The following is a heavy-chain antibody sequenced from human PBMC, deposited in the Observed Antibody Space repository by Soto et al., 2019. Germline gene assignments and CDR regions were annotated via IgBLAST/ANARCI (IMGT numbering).Heavy chain of an antibody. CDR2: ISPTSDDI. Sequence: QLVESGGGLVKPGGSLRLSCAASGFVFSSYSMNWVRQAPGRAPEWVSSISPTSDDIWYADSVRGRFTISRDNATNSVYLEMNSLRGEDTAVYYCARPRGYRGYDLIDYWGKGTLVTVSS. V-gene: IGHV3-21*06. D-gene: IGHD5-12*01. CDR3: ARPRGYRGYDLIDY. J-gene: IGHJ4*02. CDR1: GFVFSSYS.